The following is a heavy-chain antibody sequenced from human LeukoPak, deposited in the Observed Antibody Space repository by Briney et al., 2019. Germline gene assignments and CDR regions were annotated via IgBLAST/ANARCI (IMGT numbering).Heavy chain of an antibody. CDR3: ARSIVVVPAAMRSYHYYYYYMDV. J-gene: IGHJ6*03. D-gene: IGHD2-2*01. CDR2: IIPIFGTA. CDR1: GGTFSSYA. V-gene: IGHV1-69*05. Sequence: SVKVSGKASGGTFSSYAISWVRQAPGQGLEWMGGIIPIFGTASYAQKFQGRVTITTDESTSTAYMELSSLRSEDTAVYYCARSIVVVPAAMRSYHYYYYYMDVWGKGTTVTVSS.